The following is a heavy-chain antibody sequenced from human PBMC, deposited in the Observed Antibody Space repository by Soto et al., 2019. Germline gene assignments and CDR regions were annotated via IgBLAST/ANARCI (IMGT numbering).Heavy chain of an antibody. Sequence: QVQLVESGGGVVQPGRSLTLSCVASGFTLSNYGMHWVRQAPGKGLEWVAVIWYDGTATYSADSVKGRFSISRDNAKNDIFLHLRMLRADDLALYYCADNVVSPVSLRWFDTWGHGTLVTVS. J-gene: IGHJ5*01. V-gene: IGHV3-33*03. CDR2: IWYDGTAT. CDR1: GFTLSNYG. CDR3: ADNVVSPVSLRWFDT. D-gene: IGHD2-8*01.